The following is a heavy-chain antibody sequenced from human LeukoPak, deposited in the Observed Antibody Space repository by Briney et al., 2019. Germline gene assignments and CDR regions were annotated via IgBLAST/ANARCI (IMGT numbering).Heavy chain of an antibody. V-gene: IGHV4-34*01. CDR3: ARRGYYYGPGSYLYYYYYMDV. J-gene: IGHJ6*03. CDR2: INHSGST. CDR1: GGSFSGYY. D-gene: IGHD3-10*01. Sequence: PSETLSLTCAVYGGSFSGYYWSWIRQPPGKGLEWIEEINHSGSTNYNPSLKSRVTISVDTSKNQFSLKLSSVTAADTAVYYCARRGYYYGPGSYLYYYYYMDVWGKGTTVTISS.